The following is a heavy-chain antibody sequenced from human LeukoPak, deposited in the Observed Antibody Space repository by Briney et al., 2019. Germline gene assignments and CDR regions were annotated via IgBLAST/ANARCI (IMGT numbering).Heavy chain of an antibody. D-gene: IGHD3-10*01. J-gene: IGHJ6*02. Sequence: SEALSLTCTVSGRSVSSGSYYWSWIRQPPGKGLEWIGYIYYSGSTNYNPSLKSRVTISVDTSKNQFSLKLSSVTAADTAVYYCARDRVLLWFGESEHRDYYYGMDVWGQGTTVTVSS. CDR1: GRSVSSGSYY. V-gene: IGHV4-61*01. CDR3: ARDRVLLWFGESEHRDYYYGMDV. CDR2: IYYSGST.